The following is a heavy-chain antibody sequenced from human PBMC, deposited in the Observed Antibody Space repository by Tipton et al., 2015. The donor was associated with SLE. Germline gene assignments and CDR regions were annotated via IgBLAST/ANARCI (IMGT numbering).Heavy chain of an antibody. Sequence: TLSLTCTVSGGSISSGDYYWSWIRQPPGKGLEWIGEINHSGSTNYNPSLKSRVTISVDTSKNQFSLKLSSVTAADTAVYYCARAGYCSSGSCQGEFDYWGQGTLVTVSS. D-gene: IGHD2-15*01. J-gene: IGHJ4*02. CDR3: ARAGYCSSGSCQGEFDY. CDR1: GGSISSGDYY. V-gene: IGHV4-30-4*08. CDR2: INHSGST.